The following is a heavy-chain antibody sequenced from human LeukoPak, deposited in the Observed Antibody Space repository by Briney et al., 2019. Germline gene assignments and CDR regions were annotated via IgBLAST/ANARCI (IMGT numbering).Heavy chain of an antibody. V-gene: IGHV3-23*01. Sequence: GGSLRLSCAASGFTFSSYGMSWVRQAPGKGLEWVSAISGSGGNTYYADSVKGRFTISRDNSKNTLYLQMTSLRAEDTAVYYCAKGRSSGWYVLYWGQGTLVTVSS. J-gene: IGHJ4*02. CDR1: GFTFSSYG. D-gene: IGHD6-19*01. CDR2: ISGSGGNT. CDR3: AKGRSSGWYVLY.